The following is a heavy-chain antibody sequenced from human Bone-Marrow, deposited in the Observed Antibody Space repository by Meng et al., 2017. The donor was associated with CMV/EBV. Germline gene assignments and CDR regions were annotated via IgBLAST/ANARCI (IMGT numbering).Heavy chain of an antibody. CDR2: ITSSGRTI. J-gene: IGHJ4*02. Sequence: GESLKISCAASGFTFSSYEMNWVRQAPGKGLEWLSYITSSGRTIYYADSVKGRFTISRDNAKNSLHLQMNNLRAEDTAIYYCVQTVYWGQGTLVTVSS. V-gene: IGHV3-48*03. CDR1: GFTFSSYE. D-gene: IGHD1-14*01. CDR3: VQTVY.